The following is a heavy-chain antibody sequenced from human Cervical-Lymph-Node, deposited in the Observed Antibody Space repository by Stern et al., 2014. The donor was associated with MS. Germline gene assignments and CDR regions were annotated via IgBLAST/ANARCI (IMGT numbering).Heavy chain of an antibody. CDR1: GGTFSNSG. J-gene: IGHJ4*02. V-gene: IGHV1-69*06. Sequence: QMQLVQSGAEVKRPGSSVKVSCTASGGTFSNSGISWVRQAPGQGLEWMGGIITFVGTTNYARTFQGRLTITADKPTSTDYLALSNLRSDDTALYCCARDLSVGPTDSWGQGTVVTVSS. CDR3: ARDLSVGPTDS. D-gene: IGHD1-26*01. CDR2: IITFVGTT.